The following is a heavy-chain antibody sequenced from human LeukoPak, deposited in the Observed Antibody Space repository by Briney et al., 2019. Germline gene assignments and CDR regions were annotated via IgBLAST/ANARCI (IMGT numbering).Heavy chain of an antibody. CDR3: ARPELSGSPSPDAFDI. CDR1: GYTFTSYY. J-gene: IGHJ3*02. D-gene: IGHD1-26*01. CDR2: INPSGGST. V-gene: IGHV1-46*01. Sequence: VASVRVSCTASGYTFTSYYMHWVRQAPGQGLEWMGIINPSGGSTSYAQKFQGRVTMTRDMSTSTVYMELSSLRSEDTAVYYCARPELSGSPSPDAFDIWGQGTMVTVSS.